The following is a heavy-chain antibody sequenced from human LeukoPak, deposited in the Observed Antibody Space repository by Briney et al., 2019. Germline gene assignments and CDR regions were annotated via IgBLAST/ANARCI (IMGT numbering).Heavy chain of an antibody. CDR2: ISYVGTYK. V-gene: IGHV3-30*04. J-gene: IGHJ3*02. CDR1: GFTFSTFA. CDR3: AKDPPSVVANAFHI. D-gene: IGHD5-12*01. Sequence: PGRSLRLSCAASGFTFSTFAMHWVRQAPGKGLEWVAIISYVGTYKYYADSVKGRFTISRDNSKNTLYLQMNSLRADDTAVYSCAKDPPSVVANAFHIWGQGTMVTVSS.